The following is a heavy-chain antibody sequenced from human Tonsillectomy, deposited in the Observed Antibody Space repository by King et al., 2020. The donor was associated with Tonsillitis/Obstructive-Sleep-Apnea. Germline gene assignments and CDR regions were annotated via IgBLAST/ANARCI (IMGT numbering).Heavy chain of an antibody. J-gene: IGHJ5*02. Sequence: LQLQESGPGLVKPSETLSLTCTVSGGSISSSSYYWGWIRQPPGKGLEWIGSIYYSGSTYYNPSHKSRVTISVDTSKNQFSLKLSSVTAADTAVYYCAGGYDFWSGYYYAANWFDPWGQGTLVTVSS. V-gene: IGHV4-39*01. D-gene: IGHD3-3*01. CDR1: GGSISSSSYY. CDR3: AGGYDFWSGYYYAANWFDP. CDR2: IYYSGST.